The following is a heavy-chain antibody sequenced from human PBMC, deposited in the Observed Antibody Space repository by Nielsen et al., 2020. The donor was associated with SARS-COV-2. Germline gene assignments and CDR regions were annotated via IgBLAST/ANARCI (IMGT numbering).Heavy chain of an antibody. CDR2: MNPNSGNT. CDR1: GYTFTSYD. V-gene: IGHV1-8*01. CDR3: AAERVPADYYYYYYGMDV. J-gene: IGHJ6*02. D-gene: IGHD2-2*01. Sequence: ASVKVSCKASGYTFTSYDINWVRQATGQGLEWMGWMNPNSGNTGYAQKFQGRVTMTRNTSISTAYMELSSLRSEDTAVYYCAAERVPADYYYYYYGMDVWGQGTTVTVSS.